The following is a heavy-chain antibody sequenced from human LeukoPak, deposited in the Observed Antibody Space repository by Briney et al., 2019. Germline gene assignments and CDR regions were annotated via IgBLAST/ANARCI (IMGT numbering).Heavy chain of an antibody. D-gene: IGHD6-6*01. CDR2: ISSSSSYI. CDR1: GFTFSSYS. Sequence: PGGSLRLSCAASGFTFSSYSMNWVRQAPGKGLEWVSSISSSSSYIYYADSVKGRFTISRDNAKNSLYLQMNSLRAENTAVYYCARELSIAAYLGWGQGTLVTVSS. CDR3: ARELSIAAYLG. V-gene: IGHV3-21*01. J-gene: IGHJ4*02.